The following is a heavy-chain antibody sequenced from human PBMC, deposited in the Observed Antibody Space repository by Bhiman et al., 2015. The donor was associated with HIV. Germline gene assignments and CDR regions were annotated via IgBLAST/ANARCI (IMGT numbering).Heavy chain of an antibody. CDR1: GITFFNSA. CDR2: ISSSSRYI. D-gene: IGHD1-7*01. CDR3: ARDRPYNWNWGSYYYGMDV. Sequence: EVQLVESGGGVVQPGKSLRLSCAASGITFFNSALHWLRQAPGRGLEWVSSISSSSRYIQYADSVKGRFTISRDNAKNSLYLQMNSLRAEDTAVFYCARDRPYNWNWGSYYYGMDVWGQGTTVTVSS. V-gene: IGHV3-21*03. J-gene: IGHJ6*02.